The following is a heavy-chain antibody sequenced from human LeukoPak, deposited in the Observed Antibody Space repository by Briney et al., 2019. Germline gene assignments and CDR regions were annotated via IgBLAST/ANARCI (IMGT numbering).Heavy chain of an antibody. D-gene: IGHD2-21*02. Sequence: SVKVSCKASGGTFSSYAISWVRQAPGQGLEWMGRSIPILGIANYAQKFQGRVTITADKSTSTAYMELSSLRSEDTAVYYCARPAAGLAYCGGDCYDYWGQGTLVTVSS. CDR2: SIPILGIA. CDR3: ARPAAGLAYCGGDCYDY. J-gene: IGHJ4*02. V-gene: IGHV1-69*04. CDR1: GGTFSSYA.